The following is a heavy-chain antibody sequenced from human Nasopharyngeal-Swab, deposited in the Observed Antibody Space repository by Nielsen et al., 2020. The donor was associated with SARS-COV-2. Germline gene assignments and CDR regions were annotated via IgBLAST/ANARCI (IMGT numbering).Heavy chain of an antibody. D-gene: IGHD6-13*01. J-gene: IGHJ6*02. CDR2: ISGSGGST. CDR3: AKDGKRRGIAAAGTLYYYYGMDV. Sequence: WSRQPPGKGLEWVSAISGSGGSTYYADSVKGRFTISRDNSKNTLYLQMNSLRAEDTAVYYCAKDGKRRGIAAAGTLYYYYGMDVWGQGTTVTVSS. V-gene: IGHV3-23*01.